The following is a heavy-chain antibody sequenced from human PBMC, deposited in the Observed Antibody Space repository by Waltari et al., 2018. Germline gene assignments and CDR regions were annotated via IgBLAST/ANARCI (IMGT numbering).Heavy chain of an antibody. CDR1: GFTFINYA. CDR2: IGGSGGAT. J-gene: IGHJ5*01. CDR3: AKEGFSSSWYTWFDS. Sequence: EVQLVESGGGLEQVGGSLKLSCVASGFTFINYAMSWVRQAPGKWLQWVSAIGGSGGATYYADSVKGRFTISRDNSKNTLYLQINSLRAEDAAVYFCAKEGFSSSWYTWFDSWGQGTLVTVSS. V-gene: IGHV3-23*04. D-gene: IGHD6-13*01.